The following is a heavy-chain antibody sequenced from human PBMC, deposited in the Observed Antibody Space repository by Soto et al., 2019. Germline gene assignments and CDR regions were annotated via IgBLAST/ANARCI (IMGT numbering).Heavy chain of an antibody. CDR2: IYYSGST. CDR1: GGSISSSSYY. V-gene: IGHV4-39*01. Sequence: SETLSLTCTVSGGSISSSSYYWGWIHQPPGKGLEWIGSIYYSGSTYYNPSLKSRVTISVDTSKNQFSLKLSSVTAADTAVYYCASIHTAMVTSSHSLGQGLLVSV. J-gene: IGHJ4*02. D-gene: IGHD5-18*01. CDR3: ASIHTAMVTSSHS.